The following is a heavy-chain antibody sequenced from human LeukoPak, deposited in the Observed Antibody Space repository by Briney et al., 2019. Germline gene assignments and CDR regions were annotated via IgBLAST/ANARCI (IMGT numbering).Heavy chain of an antibody. J-gene: IGHJ4*02. CDR2: IWYDGSNK. V-gene: IGHV3-33*06. Sequence: GGSLRLSCAASGFTFSSHGMHWVRQAPGKGLEWVAVIWYDGSNKYDADSVKGRFTISRDNSKNTLYLQMNSLRAEDTAVYYCAKLPGRAADYWGQGTLVTVSS. CDR3: AKLPGRAADY. CDR1: GFTFSSHG.